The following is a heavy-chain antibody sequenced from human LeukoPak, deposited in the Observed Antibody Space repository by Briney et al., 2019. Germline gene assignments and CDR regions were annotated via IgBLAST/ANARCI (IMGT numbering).Heavy chain of an antibody. CDR1: GFTFSSYG. CDR3: AKGTVGAYEIDY. J-gene: IGHJ4*02. V-gene: IGHV3-30*02. Sequence: GGSLRPSCAASGFTFSSYGLHWVRQAPGRGLKGVAFIRYDGNNKYYADSVKGRFTISRDNSKNTLYLQMNSLRTEDTAVYYCAKGTVGAYEIDYWGQGTLVTVSS. CDR2: IRYDGNNK. D-gene: IGHD1-26*01.